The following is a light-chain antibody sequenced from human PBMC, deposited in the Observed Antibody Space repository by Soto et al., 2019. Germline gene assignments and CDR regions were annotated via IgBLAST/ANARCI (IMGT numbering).Light chain of an antibody. Sequence: QSVLTQPPSASGTPGQRVTISCSGSSSNIGSNTVNWYRQLPGTAPKLLIYYNNQRPSGVPDRFSGSKSGTSASLAISGLQSEDEADYYCAAWDDSLNGFVVFGGGTKLTVL. V-gene: IGLV1-44*01. CDR2: YNN. J-gene: IGLJ2*01. CDR3: AAWDDSLNGFVV. CDR1: SSNIGSNT.